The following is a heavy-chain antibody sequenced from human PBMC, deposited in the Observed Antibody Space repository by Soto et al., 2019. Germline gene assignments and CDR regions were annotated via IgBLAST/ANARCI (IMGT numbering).Heavy chain of an antibody. CDR1: GFTFSNYG. J-gene: IGHJ4*02. CDR2: ISNHGSDT. V-gene: IGHV3-30*02. Sequence: GGSLRLSCAASGFTFSNYGMHWVRQAPGKGLEWVATISNHGSDTYYADSVKGRFTISRDNSKNTLYLQMSSLRVEDTAVYYCAKDRLAGNFDYWGQGTQVTVSS. CDR3: AKDRLAGNFDY.